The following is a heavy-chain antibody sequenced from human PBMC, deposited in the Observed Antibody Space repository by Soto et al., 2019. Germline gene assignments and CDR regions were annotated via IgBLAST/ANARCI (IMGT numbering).Heavy chain of an antibody. V-gene: IGHV3-72*01. J-gene: IGHJ4*02. Sequence: EVQLVESGGGLVQPGGSLRLSYTASGFTFSDHYMDWVRQAPGKGLEWVGRIRDKGQRYSTEYAASVKGRFTISRDDSKNLVYLQMNSLKTEDTAVYYCARGGSYKAFDCWGQGTMVTVSS. D-gene: IGHD1-26*01. CDR1: GFTFSDHY. CDR3: ARGGSYKAFDC. CDR2: IRDKGQRYST.